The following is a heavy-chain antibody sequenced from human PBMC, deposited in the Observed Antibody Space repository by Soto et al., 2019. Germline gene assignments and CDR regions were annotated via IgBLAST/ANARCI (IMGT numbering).Heavy chain of an antibody. CDR3: AKDIVLMVYAGNFDY. D-gene: IGHD2-8*01. V-gene: IGHV3-30*18. CDR2: ISYDGINE. CDR1: GFTFSSXG. J-gene: IGHJ4*02. Sequence: QVQLVESGGGVVQPGRSLRLSXAAXGFTFSSXGMHWVRQAPGKGLEWVAVISYDGINEDYADSVKGRFTISRDNSKNTLYLQMNSLRAEDTAVYYCAKDIVLMVYAGNFDYWGQGTLVTVSS.